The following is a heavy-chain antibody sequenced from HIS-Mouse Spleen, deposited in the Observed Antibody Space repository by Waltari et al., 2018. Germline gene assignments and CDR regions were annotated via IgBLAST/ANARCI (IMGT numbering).Heavy chain of an antibody. CDR3: ARIAEGYSSGWYAFDY. V-gene: IGHV2-70*15. CDR2: MEWDDDK. CDR1: GFSLSTSGMF. Sequence: QVTLRESGPALVKPTQTLPLTCTFSGFSLSTSGMFVRWIRTPPGKAMEWLARMEWDDDKYYSTSLKTRLTISKDTSKNQVVLTMTNMDPVDTATYYCARIAEGYSSGWYAFDYWGQGTLVTVSS. D-gene: IGHD6-19*01. J-gene: IGHJ4*02.